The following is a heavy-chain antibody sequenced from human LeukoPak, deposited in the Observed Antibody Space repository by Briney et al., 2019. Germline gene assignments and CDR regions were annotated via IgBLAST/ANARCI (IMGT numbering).Heavy chain of an antibody. CDR2: ISGSGGST. V-gene: IGHV3-23*01. CDR1: GFTFSDHA. CDR3: AKLWQQLVLGERDAFDL. D-gene: IGHD6-13*01. Sequence: GGSLRLSCAASGFTFSDHAMSWVRQAPGKGLEWVSAISGSGGSTYYADSVKGRFTISRDNSKNTLYLQMNSLRAEDTAVYYCAKLWQQLVLGERDAFDLWGQGTMVTVSS. J-gene: IGHJ3*01.